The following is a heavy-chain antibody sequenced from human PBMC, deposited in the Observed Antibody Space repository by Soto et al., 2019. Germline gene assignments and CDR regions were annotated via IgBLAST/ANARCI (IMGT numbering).Heavy chain of an antibody. D-gene: IGHD3-3*01. CDR1: GYTLTELS. CDR2: FDPEDGET. CDR3: ATDPSAVLRFLEWPPAWFDP. V-gene: IGHV1-24*01. Sequence: ASVKVSCKGSGYTLTELSMHWVRQAPGKGLEWMGGFDPEDGETIYAQKFQGRVTMTEDTSTDTAYMELSSLRSEDTAVYYCATDPSAVLRFLEWPPAWFDPWGQGTLVTVS. J-gene: IGHJ5*02.